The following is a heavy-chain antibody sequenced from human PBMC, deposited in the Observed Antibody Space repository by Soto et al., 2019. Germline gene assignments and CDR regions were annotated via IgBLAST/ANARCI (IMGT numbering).Heavy chain of an antibody. J-gene: IGHJ5*02. D-gene: IGHD3-10*01. Sequence: ASVKVSCKASGYTFTSYYMHWVRQAPGQGLEWMGIINPSGGSTSYAQKFQGRVTMTRDTSTSTVYMELSSLRSEDTAVYYCARDHSPYAYYYNPGSYDCWFDPWGQGTLVTVSS. CDR1: GYTFTSYY. V-gene: IGHV1-46*01. CDR3: ARDHSPYAYYYNPGSYDCWFDP. CDR2: INPSGGST.